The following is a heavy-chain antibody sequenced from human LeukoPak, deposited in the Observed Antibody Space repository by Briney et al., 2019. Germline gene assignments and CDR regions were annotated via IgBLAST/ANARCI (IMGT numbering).Heavy chain of an antibody. CDR2: IKHDGSEK. CDR3: ASDSSWLDY. J-gene: IGHJ4*02. Sequence: PGGSLRLSCVASGFAFSTYWMSWVRQAPGKGLEWVANIKHDGSEKYYVDSVKGRFTISRDNAKNSLYLQMNSLRAEDTAVYYCASDSSWLDYWGQGTLVTVSS. V-gene: IGHV3-7*01. CDR1: GFAFSTYW. D-gene: IGHD6-13*01.